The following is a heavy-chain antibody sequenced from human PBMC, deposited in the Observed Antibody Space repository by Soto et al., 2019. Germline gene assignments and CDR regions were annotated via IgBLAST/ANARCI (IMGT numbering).Heavy chain of an antibody. Sequence: QVQLVQSGAEVKKPGASVKVSCKASGYTFTGYYMHWVRQAPGQGLEWMGWINPNSGGTNYAQKFQGWVTMTRATSISTANMELSRLRSEDTAVYYCARDARGDEAPMDYWGQGTLVTVSS. D-gene: IGHD3-10*01. CDR1: GYTFTGYY. CDR3: ARDARGDEAPMDY. V-gene: IGHV1-2*04. J-gene: IGHJ4*02. CDR2: INPNSGGT.